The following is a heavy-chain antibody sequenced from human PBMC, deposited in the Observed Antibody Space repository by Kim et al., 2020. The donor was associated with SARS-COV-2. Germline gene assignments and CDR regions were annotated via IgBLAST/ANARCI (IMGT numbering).Heavy chain of an antibody. CDR3: ANVEYYDVTRDHAFDI. J-gene: IGHJ3*02. Sequence: GGSLRLSCAASGFTFSSYSMNWVRQAPGKGLEWVSYISSSSSTIYYADSVKGRFTISRDNAKNSLYLQMNSLRDEDTAVYYCANVEYYDVTRDHAFDIWGQGTMVTVSS. CDR2: ISSSSSTI. CDR1: GFTFSSYS. V-gene: IGHV3-48*02. D-gene: IGHD3-22*01.